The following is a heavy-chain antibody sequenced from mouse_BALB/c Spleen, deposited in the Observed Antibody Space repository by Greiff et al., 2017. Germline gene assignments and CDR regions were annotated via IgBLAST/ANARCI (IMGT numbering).Heavy chain of an antibody. V-gene: IGHV1-4*01. Sequence: VQLQQSGAELARPGASVKMSCKASGYTFTSYTMHWVKQRPGQGLEWIGYINPSSGYTNYNQKFKDKATLTADKSSSTAYMQLSSLTSEDSAVYYCARFPYGSERAMDYWGQGTSVTVSS. CDR2: INPSSGYT. CDR1: GYTFTSYT. D-gene: IGHD1-1*01. J-gene: IGHJ4*01. CDR3: ARFPYGSERAMDY.